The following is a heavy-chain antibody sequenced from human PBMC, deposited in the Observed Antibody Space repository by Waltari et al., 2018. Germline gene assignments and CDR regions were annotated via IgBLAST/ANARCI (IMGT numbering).Heavy chain of an antibody. V-gene: IGHV3-48*03. CDR3: ARERGYDYGIDH. D-gene: IGHD5-18*01. CDR1: GFTPSNYD. J-gene: IGHJ4*02. CDR2: ISSSALTI. Sequence: EVQLVESGGHLVQPGGSLRLSCSVSGFTPSNYDMNWVRQAPGKSLEWISFISSSALTIHYAASVKGRFAVSRDNAKNSLYLQMNNLRAEDTAFYFCARERGYDYGIDHWGQGTLVTVSS.